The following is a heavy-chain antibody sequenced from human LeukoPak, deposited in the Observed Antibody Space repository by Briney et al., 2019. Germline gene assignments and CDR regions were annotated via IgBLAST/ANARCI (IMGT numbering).Heavy chain of an antibody. CDR3: AIGRGPPFWMSPLAPFRLIETANYFDY. Sequence: SETLSLTCAVYGGSFSGYYWSWIRQPPGKGLEWIGEINHSGSTNYNPSPKSRVTISVDTSKNQFSLKLSSVTAADTAVYYCAIGRGPPFWMSPLAPFRLIETANYFDYWGQGTLVTVSS. CDR1: GGSFSGYY. J-gene: IGHJ4*02. D-gene: IGHD5-24*01. V-gene: IGHV4-34*01. CDR2: INHSGST.